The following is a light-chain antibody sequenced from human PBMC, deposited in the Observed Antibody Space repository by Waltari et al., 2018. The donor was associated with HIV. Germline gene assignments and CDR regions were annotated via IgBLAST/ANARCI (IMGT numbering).Light chain of an antibody. CDR2: NNN. Sequence: QSVLTQPPSASGTAGQRVTISCSGGRFNTGSNSVTWYQQLPGAAPRLLIYNNNQRPSGVPDRFSGSKSGTSASLAISGLQSDDEADYYCAAWDDNLNGLFGGGTKLTVL. CDR3: AAWDDNLNGL. V-gene: IGLV1-44*01. J-gene: IGLJ2*01. CDR1: RFNTGSNS.